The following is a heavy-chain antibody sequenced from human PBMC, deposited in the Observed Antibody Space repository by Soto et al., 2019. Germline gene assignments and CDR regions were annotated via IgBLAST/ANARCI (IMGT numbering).Heavy chain of an antibody. Sequence: QVQLVESGGGVVQPGRSLRLSCAASGFTFSSYAMHWVRQAPGKGLEWVAVISYDGSNKYYADSVKGRFTISRDNSKNTLYLQMNSLRAEDTAVYYCARAHCSSTSCYRGGIDYWGQGTLVTVS. CDR1: GFTFSSYA. CDR2: ISYDGSNK. J-gene: IGHJ4*02. CDR3: ARAHCSSTSCYRGGIDY. V-gene: IGHV3-30-3*01. D-gene: IGHD2-2*01.